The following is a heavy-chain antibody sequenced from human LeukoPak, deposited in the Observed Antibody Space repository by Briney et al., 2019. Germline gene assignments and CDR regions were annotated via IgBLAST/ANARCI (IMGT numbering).Heavy chain of an antibody. CDR1: GYTFINYG. CDR3: ARDLGIVVVVAATPGVDY. V-gene: IGHV1-46*01. J-gene: IGHJ4*02. Sequence: ASVKVSCKASGYTFINYGITWVRQAPGQGLEWMGIINPSGGSTSYAQKFQGRVTMARDTSTSTVYMELSSLRSEDTAVYYCARDLGIVVVVAATPGVDYWAREPWSPSPQ. CDR2: INPSGGST. D-gene: IGHD2-15*01.